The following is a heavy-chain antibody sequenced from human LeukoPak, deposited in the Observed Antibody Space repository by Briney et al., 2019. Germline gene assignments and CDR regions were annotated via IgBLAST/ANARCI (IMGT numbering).Heavy chain of an antibody. CDR2: INPNSGGT. CDR3: ATGPYGSGSSDY. V-gene: IGHV1-2*02. J-gene: IGHJ4*02. CDR1: GGTFSSYA. Sequence: ASVKVSCKASGGTFSSYAISWVRQAPGQGLEWMGWINPNSGGTNYAQKFQGRVIMTRDTSISTAYMELSRLRSDDTAVYYCATGPYGSGSSDYWGQGTLVTVSS. D-gene: IGHD3-10*01.